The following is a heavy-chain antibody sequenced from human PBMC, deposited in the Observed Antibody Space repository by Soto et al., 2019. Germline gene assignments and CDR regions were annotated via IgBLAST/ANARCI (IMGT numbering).Heavy chain of an antibody. D-gene: IGHD2-2*01. J-gene: IGHJ6*02. CDR3: ARLHGYCISSSCHGHYAMDV. V-gene: IGHV4-39*01. Sequence: SETLSLTCSVSGDSISNSRFYWAWIRQPPGEGLEWIGSIYHTGNAYYNPSLKSRVTISVDTSKNQFSLKLTSVTAADAALYYCARLHGYCISSSCHGHYAMDVWGQGTTVTVSS. CDR2: IYHTGNA. CDR1: GDSISNSRFY.